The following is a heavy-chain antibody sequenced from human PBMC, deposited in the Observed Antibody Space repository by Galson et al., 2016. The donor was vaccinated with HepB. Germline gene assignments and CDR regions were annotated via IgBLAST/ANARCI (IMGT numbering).Heavy chain of an antibody. CDR2: ISGNNGNT. J-gene: IGHJ5*02. V-gene: IGHV1-18*01. CDR1: GYTFRHYG. CDR3: VRDYWFDP. Sequence: SVKVSCKASGYTFRHYGIAWVRQAPGQGFEWMGWISGNNGNTNYAQKIQDRVTMTIDTSTSTAHMELRSLKSDDTAVYYCVRDYWFDPWGQGTLVIVSS.